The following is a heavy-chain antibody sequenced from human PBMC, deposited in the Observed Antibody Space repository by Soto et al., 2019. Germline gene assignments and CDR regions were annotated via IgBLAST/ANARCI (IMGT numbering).Heavy chain of an antibody. J-gene: IGHJ4*02. CDR3: ARDAYCGGDCDYYFDY. V-gene: IGHV1-18*01. CDR2: ISAYNGNT. Sequence: ASVKVSFKASGYTFTSYGISWVRQAPGQGLEWMGWISAYNGNTNYAQKLQGRVTMTTDTSTSTAYMELRSLRSDDTAVYYCARDAYCGGDCDYYFDYWGQGTLVTVSS. CDR1: GYTFTSYG. D-gene: IGHD2-21*01.